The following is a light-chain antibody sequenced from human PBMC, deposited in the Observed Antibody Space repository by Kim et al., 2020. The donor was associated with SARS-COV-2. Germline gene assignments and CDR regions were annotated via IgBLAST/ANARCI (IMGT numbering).Light chain of an antibody. CDR3: QQYDKWPLT. J-gene: IGKJ4*01. CDR2: GAS. V-gene: IGKV3-15*01. CDR1: QSVSSN. Sequence: EIVMTQSPATLSVSPGERATLSCRASQSVSSNLAWYQQKPGQAPRLLMYGASTRATGIPARVSGSGSGTEFTLTISSLQSEDFAVYYCQQYDKWPLTFGGGTKVDIK.